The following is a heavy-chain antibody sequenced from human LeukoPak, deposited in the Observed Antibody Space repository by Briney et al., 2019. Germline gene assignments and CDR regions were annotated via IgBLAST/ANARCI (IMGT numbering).Heavy chain of an antibody. Sequence: KPGGSLRLSCAASGFTFSSYSMNWVRQAPGKGLEWVSSISSSSSYIYYADSVKGRFTISRDNAKNSLYPQMNSLRAEDTAVYYCAKDSFSSTSFGLDYGYYYYGMDVWGQGTTVTVSS. V-gene: IGHV3-21*04. CDR3: AKDSFSSTSFGLDYGYYYYGMDV. CDR2: ISSSSSYI. J-gene: IGHJ6*02. D-gene: IGHD2-2*01. CDR1: GFTFSSYS.